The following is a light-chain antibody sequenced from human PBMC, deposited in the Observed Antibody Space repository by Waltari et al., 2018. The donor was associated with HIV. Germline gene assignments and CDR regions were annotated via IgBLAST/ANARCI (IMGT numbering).Light chain of an antibody. Sequence: EIVLAQSPDTLSLSPGERAILSCRASPVVNSGYLAWYQHRPVQARILLIFATSRRASGIPDRFSGSGSGTDFTLTISSLEPEDFAVYYCQQYGNSPPCTFGQGTKLEIK. CDR1: PVVNSGY. CDR3: QQYGNSPPCT. CDR2: ATS. V-gene: IGKV3-20*01. J-gene: IGKJ2*02.